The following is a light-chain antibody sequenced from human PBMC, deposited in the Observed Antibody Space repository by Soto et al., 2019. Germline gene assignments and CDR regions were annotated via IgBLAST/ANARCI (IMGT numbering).Light chain of an antibody. CDR1: QSVSSY. J-gene: IGKJ1*01. CDR2: DAS. Sequence: EIVLTQSPATLSWSPGERATLSCRSSQSVSSYLAWYQQKPGQAPRLLIYDASNRATGSPARFRSSGSGTDFPLTISSLEPEDLAVYHCQQRSNWPWTFGQGTKAVI. V-gene: IGKV3-11*01. CDR3: QQRSNWPWT.